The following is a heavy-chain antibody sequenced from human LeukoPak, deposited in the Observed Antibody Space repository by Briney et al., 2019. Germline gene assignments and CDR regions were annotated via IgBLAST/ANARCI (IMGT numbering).Heavy chain of an antibody. J-gene: IGHJ6*03. CDR2: IKSKTDGGTT. Sequence: PGGSLRLSCAASGFTFSNAWMSWVRQAPGKGLEWVGRIKSKTDGGTTDYAAPVKGRFTISRDDSKNTLYLQMNSLKTEDTAVYYCTTAEGWRYYYYMDVWGKGTTVTVSS. CDR3: TTAEGWRYYYYMDV. V-gene: IGHV3-15*01. D-gene: IGHD3-3*01. CDR1: GFTFSNAW.